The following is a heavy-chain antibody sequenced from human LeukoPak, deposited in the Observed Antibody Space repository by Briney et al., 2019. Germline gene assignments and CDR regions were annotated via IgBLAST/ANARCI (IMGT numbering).Heavy chain of an antibody. Sequence: GSLRLSCAASGFTFSSYAMSWVRQAPGKGLEWIGEINHSGSTNYNPSLKSRVTISVDTSKNQFSLKLSSVTAADTAVYYCARGRIVVVTGYYFDYWGQGTLVTVSS. J-gene: IGHJ4*02. CDR3: ARGRIVVVTGYYFDY. D-gene: IGHD3-22*01. CDR1: GFTFSSYA. V-gene: IGHV4-34*01. CDR2: INHSGST.